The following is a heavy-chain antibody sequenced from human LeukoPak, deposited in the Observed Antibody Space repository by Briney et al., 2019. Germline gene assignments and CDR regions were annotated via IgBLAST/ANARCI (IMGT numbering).Heavy chain of an antibody. CDR2: IYYTGNT. J-gene: IGHJ5*02. V-gene: IGHV4-30-4*07. D-gene: IGHD6-13*01. Sequence: PSETLSLTCTVSGGSISSGGYSWSWIRQPPGKGMEFIAYIYYTGNTYFNPSLKSRVTISVDTSKNQFSLKLTSVTAADTAVYYCARVLAAAGNNWFDPWGQGTLVTVSS. CDR3: ARVLAAAGNNWFDP. CDR1: GGSISSGGYS.